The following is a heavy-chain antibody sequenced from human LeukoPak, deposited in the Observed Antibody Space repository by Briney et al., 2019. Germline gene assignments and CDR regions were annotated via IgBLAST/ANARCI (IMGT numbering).Heavy chain of an antibody. CDR1: GYTFTTYA. J-gene: IGHJ4*02. CDR2: INAGNGNT. CDR3: ARDPIGSRWPYYFDH. V-gene: IGHV1-3*01. D-gene: IGHD6-13*01. Sequence: ASVKVSCKASGYTFTTYAIHWVRQAPGQRLEWMGWINAGNGNTKYSQKFQARVTITRDTSASTAYMELSSLRSEDTAVYYCARDPIGSRWPYYFDHWGQGTLVTGSS.